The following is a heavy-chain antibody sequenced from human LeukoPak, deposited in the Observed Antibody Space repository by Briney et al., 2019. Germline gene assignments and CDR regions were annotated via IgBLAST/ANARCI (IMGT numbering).Heavy chain of an antibody. D-gene: IGHD3-16*01. CDR3: ARDEGGPVNY. J-gene: IGHJ4*02. Sequence: GASVTVSCTASGYTFTSHGISWVRQAPGQGLEWMGWISSNNGNTKYAQKFQGRVTMTTETSTSTAYMELRSLRSDDTAVYYCARDEGGPVNYWGQGTLVTVSS. V-gene: IGHV1-18*01. CDR1: GYTFTSHG. CDR2: ISSNNGNT.